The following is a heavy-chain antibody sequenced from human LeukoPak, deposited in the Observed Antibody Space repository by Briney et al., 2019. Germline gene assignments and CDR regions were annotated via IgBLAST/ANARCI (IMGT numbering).Heavy chain of an antibody. J-gene: IGHJ3*02. Sequence: GASVKVSCKASGYTFTGYYMHWVRQAPGQGLEWMGWINPNSGGTNYAQKFQGRVTMTRDMSISTAYMELSRLRSDDTAVYYCARVGYGDYWNAFDIWGQGTMVTVSS. CDR2: INPNSGGT. CDR3: ARVGYGDYWNAFDI. V-gene: IGHV1-2*02. CDR1: GYTFTGYY. D-gene: IGHD4-17*01.